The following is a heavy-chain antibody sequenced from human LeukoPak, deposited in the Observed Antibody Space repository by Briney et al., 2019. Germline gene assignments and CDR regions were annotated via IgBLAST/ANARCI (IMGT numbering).Heavy chain of an antibody. CDR2: IYTSGST. J-gene: IGHJ4*02. V-gene: IGHV4-4*07. CDR3: GSPRYGDYADY. D-gene: IGHD4-17*01. Sequence: PSETLSLTCTVSGDSISNYYWSWIRQPAGKGLEWIGRIYTSGSTNYNPPLKSRVTMSVDTSKNQFSLKLSSVTAADTAVYFCGSPRYGDYADYWGQGIPVTVSS. CDR1: GDSISNYY.